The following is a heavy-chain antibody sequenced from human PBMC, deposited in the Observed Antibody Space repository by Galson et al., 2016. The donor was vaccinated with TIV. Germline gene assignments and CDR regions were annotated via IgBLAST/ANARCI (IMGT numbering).Heavy chain of an antibody. J-gene: IGHJ4*02. V-gene: IGHV4-38-2*01. CDR1: GYSISSGYF. D-gene: IGHD5-18*01. CDR3: VLEAYMYGWDS. CDR2: ISHSGNT. Sequence: ETLSLTCAVSGYSISSGYFWGWIRQSPGKGLEWVASISHSGNTYYNPSLNSRVAILVDTSKDEFSLRLTSIIAADTAIYYCVLEAYMYGWDSWGQGALVSVSS.